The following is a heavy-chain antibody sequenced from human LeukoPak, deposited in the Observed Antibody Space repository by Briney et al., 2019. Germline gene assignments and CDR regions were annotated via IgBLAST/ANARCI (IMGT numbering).Heavy chain of an antibody. CDR2: ISYNSAAT. D-gene: IGHD3-10*01. CDR1: GFTFSLYA. V-gene: IGHV3-48*04. Sequence: GGSLRLSCAASGFTFSLYAMKWVRQTPEKGLEWVSHISYNSAATFYADSVKGRFTISRDNARNLVYLQMNSLRVEDTAMYYCTRSGDGAFDTWGQGTLVTVSS. CDR3: TRSGDGAFDT. J-gene: IGHJ3*02.